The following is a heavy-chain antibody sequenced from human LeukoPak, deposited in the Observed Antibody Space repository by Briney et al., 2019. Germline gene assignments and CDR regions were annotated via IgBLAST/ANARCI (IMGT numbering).Heavy chain of an antibody. CDR2: ISRDGGRT. J-gene: IGHJ4*02. V-gene: IGHV3-43*01. CDR1: GFTFDDYT. CDR3: AKDISNRAALYYFDY. Sequence: GGSLRLSCAASGFTFDDYTMHWVRQAPGKGLEWVSLISRDGGRTYYADSVKGRFTISRDNSKNSLYLQMNSLRTEDTALYYCAKDISNRAALYYFDYWGQGTLVTVSS.